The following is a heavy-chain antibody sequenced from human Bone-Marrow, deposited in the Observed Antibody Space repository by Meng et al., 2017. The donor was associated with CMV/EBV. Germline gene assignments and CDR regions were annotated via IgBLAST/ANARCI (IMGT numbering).Heavy chain of an antibody. J-gene: IGHJ4*02. CDR3: TRGAWYYDSSGYSAF. CDR2: INPNSGGT. Sequence: QVQLGQSGAEVKKPGDSVKVSCKASGYTFTGYYMQWVRQAPGQGLEWMGWINPNSGGTNYAQKFQGRVTMTRDTSISTAYMELSRLRSDDTAVYYCTRGAWYYDSSGYSAFWGQGTLVTVSS. V-gene: IGHV1-2*02. D-gene: IGHD3-22*01. CDR1: GYTFTGYY.